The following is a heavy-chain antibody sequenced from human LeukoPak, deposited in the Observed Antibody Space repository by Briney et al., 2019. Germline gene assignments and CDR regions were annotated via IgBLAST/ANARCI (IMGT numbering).Heavy chain of an antibody. J-gene: IGHJ5*02. V-gene: IGHV3-30*02. CDR2: IRYDGSNK. CDR1: GFTFTSHG. CDR3: ARGADGVSSNSRGWFDP. Sequence: GGSLRLSCAPSGFTFTSHGMHWVRQAPGKGLEGVAFIRYDGSNKYYADSVKGRFTISRDNAKNSLDLQRNSLRAEYTAVYSCARGADGVSSNSRGWFDPWGQGTLVTVSS. D-gene: IGHD2-8*01.